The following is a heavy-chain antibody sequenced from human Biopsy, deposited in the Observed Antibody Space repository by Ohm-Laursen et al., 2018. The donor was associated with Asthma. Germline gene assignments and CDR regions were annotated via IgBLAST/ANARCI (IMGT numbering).Heavy chain of an antibody. Sequence: SSVKVSCKVPGGTFSNFAISWVRQAPGQGLEWLGGIMTVFGTTNYAQKFQGRVTITADESTSTACMEVTSLRSEDTAIYYCARCQVGYSSGWSLLLKKIYYSGMGVWGQETAVTVSS. J-gene: IGHJ6*02. CDR3: ARCQVGYSSGWSLLLKKIYYSGMGV. D-gene: IGHD6-19*01. CDR2: IMTVFGTT. CDR1: GGTFSNFA. V-gene: IGHV1-69*01.